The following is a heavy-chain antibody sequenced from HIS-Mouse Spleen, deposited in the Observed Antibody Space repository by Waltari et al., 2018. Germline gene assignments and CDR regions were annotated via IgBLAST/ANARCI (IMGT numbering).Heavy chain of an antibody. J-gene: IGHJ4*02. D-gene: IGHD1-7*01. V-gene: IGHV3-33*06. Sequence: QVQLVESGGGVVQPGRSLRLSCAASGFPFSSYGMHWVRQAPGKGLEWVAVIWYDGSNKYYADSVKGRFTISRDNSKNTLYLQMNSLRAEDTAVYYCAKDRTNYFDYWGQGTLVTVSS. CDR2: IWYDGSNK. CDR1: GFPFSSYG. CDR3: AKDRTNYFDY.